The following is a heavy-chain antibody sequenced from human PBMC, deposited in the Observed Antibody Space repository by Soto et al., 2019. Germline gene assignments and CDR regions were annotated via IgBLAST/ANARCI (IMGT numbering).Heavy chain of an antibody. V-gene: IGHV3-30*03. CDR3: VSDRGYGHASVPYS. CDR1: GFTFSSYG. Sequence: QAQLVESGGGVVHPWRSLRLSCEASGFTFSSYGMHWVRQAPGTGLEWVAVISYDGGLQHYADSVKGRFTISKDNSKNMVLLQMNSLRAEDTAVYYCVSDRGYGHASVPYSWGQGTLVSVSS. CDR2: ISYDGGLQ. D-gene: IGHD5-18*01. J-gene: IGHJ4*02.